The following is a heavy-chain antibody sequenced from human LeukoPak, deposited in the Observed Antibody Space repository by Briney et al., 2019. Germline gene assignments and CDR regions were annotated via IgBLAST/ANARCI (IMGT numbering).Heavy chain of an antibody. J-gene: IGHJ4*02. CDR2: IWYDGSNK. CDR1: GFTFSSYG. Sequence: GGSLRLSCAASGFTFSSYGMYWVRQAPGKGLEWVAVIWYDGSNKYYADSVKGRFTISRDNSKNTLYLQMNSLRAEDTAVYYCARVGAGSYGLDYWGQGTLVTVSS. D-gene: IGHD5-18*01. CDR3: ARVGAGSYGLDY. V-gene: IGHV3-33*01.